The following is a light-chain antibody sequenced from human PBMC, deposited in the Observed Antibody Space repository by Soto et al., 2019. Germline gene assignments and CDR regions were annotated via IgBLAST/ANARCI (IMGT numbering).Light chain of an antibody. CDR2: DVS. CDR1: SSDIGGYNY. Sequence: QSVLTQPPSVSGSPVQSVTISCTGTSSDIGGYNYVSWYQQLPGKAPKLMIYDVSKRPSGVPDRFSGSNSGNTASLTISGLQAEDEADYYCCSYAGTTHVFGTGTKLTVL. V-gene: IGLV2-11*01. J-gene: IGLJ1*01. CDR3: CSYAGTTHV.